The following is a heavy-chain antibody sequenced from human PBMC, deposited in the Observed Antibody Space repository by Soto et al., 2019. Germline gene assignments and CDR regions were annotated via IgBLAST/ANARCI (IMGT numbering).Heavy chain of an antibody. CDR1: GFSLSTNGVG. CDR3: AHTLSSSDYVSWYFNL. J-gene: IGHJ2*01. Sequence: QITLKESGPTLVKPTQTLTLTCTFSGFSLSTNGVGVGWIRQPPGQALEWLALIFWNEDKRYSPSLKTRPTITKDTSKNQVVLTMTNMDPVDTATYYCAHTLSSSDYVSWYFNLWGRGTLVTVSS. V-gene: IGHV2-5*01. D-gene: IGHD3-16*01. CDR2: IFWNEDK.